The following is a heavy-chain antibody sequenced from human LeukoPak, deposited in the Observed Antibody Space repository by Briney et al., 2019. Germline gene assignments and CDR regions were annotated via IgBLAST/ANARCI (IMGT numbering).Heavy chain of an antibody. D-gene: IGHD4-23*01. CDR1: GFTFSSYW. J-gene: IGHJ4*02. CDR2: ITSDGSST. V-gene: IGHV3-74*01. Sequence: GGSLRLSCAASGFTFSSYWMNWVRQAPGKGLVWVSRITSDGSSTTYADSVEGRFSISRDNAKNTLYLQMNSLRVEDTAVYYCARGRPHGNDYWGQGTLVTVSS. CDR3: ARGRPHGNDY.